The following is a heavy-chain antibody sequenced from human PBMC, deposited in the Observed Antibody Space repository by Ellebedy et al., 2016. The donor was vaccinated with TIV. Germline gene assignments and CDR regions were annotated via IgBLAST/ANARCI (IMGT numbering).Heavy chain of an antibody. CDR1: TFTVSYNY. CDR3: VRETRAFDF. Sequence: GGSLRLSCAASTFTVSYNYMNWVRQAPGKGPEWVSGIYTDDTTYYADSVKGRFTISRDNAKNTLYLHIDSLRTEDTAVYYCVRETRAFDFWGQGTLVTVSS. CDR2: IYTDDTT. V-gene: IGHV3-66*01. J-gene: IGHJ4*02. D-gene: IGHD4-11*01.